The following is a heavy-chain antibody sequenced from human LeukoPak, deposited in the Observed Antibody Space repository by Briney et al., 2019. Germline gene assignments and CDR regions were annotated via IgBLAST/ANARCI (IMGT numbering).Heavy chain of an antibody. CDR1: GYTFTSYG. J-gene: IGHJ4*02. D-gene: IGHD3-22*01. CDR2: VSAYNGNT. CDR3: AREVPYDSSFYYQPFDY. Sequence: ASVKVSCKASGYTFTSYGIGWVRQAPGQGLEWMGWVSAYNGNTNYAQKLQGRVTMTTDTSTSTAYMNLRSLRSDDTAVYYCAREVPYDSSFYYQPFDYWGQGTLVTVSS. V-gene: IGHV1-18*01.